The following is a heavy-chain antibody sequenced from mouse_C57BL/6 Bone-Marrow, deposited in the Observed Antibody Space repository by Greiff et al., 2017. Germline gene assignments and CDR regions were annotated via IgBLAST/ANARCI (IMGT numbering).Heavy chain of an antibody. J-gene: IGHJ1*03. CDR3: TGEYDAYWYFDV. D-gene: IGHD2-14*01. Sequence: EVKLQESGGGLVQPGGSMKLSCVASGFTFSNYWMNWVRQSPEKGLEWVAQIRLKSDNYATHYAESVKGRFTISSDDSKSSVYLQMNNLRAEDTVIYYCTGEYDAYWYFDVWGTGTTVTVSS. V-gene: IGHV6-3*01. CDR1: GFTFSNYW. CDR2: IRLKSDNYAT.